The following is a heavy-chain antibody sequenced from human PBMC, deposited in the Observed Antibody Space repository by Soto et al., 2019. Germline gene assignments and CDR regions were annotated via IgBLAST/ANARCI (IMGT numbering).Heavy chain of an antibody. CDR1: GYSFTVYH. V-gene: IGHV1-2*02. D-gene: IGHD3-3*01. Sequence: QVQLVQSGAEVKKPGASVKVSCKASGYSFTVYHMHWVRQAPGQGLEWMGWINTVSGGTKYAQKLEGRVTMSRDTSINTAYMELSNLISDDTAVYYCAREIRSGYYKYWYFDLWGRGTLITVSS. CDR3: AREIRSGYYKYWYFDL. CDR2: INTVSGGT. J-gene: IGHJ2*01.